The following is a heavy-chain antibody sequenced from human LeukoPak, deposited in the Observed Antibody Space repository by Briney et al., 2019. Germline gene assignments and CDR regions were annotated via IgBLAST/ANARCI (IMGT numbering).Heavy chain of an antibody. V-gene: IGHV3-74*01. CDR2: ISSDGSNT. CDR1: GFTFSSHW. Sequence: GGSLRLSCAASGFTFSSHWMHWVRQAPGKGLVWVTRISSDGSNTSYADSVKGRLTISRDNAKNTLYLQMSSLRAEDTAMYYCARISLSGWVNDHWGQGTLVTVSS. CDR3: ARISLSGWVNDH. J-gene: IGHJ4*02. D-gene: IGHD6-19*01.